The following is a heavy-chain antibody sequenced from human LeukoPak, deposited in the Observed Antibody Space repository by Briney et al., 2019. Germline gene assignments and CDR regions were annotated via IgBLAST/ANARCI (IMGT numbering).Heavy chain of an antibody. D-gene: IGHD2-2*01. V-gene: IGHV4-4*07. Sequence: SETLSLTCTVSGGSLSSQYWSWIRQPAGKGLEWIGRIYASGSTNYNPSPTSRVTISVDTSKNQFSLKLSSVTAADTAVFYCTKDTYCSGTTCNGGPGDYWGQGILVTVSS. J-gene: IGHJ4*02. CDR2: IYASGST. CDR1: GGSLSSQY. CDR3: TKDTYCSGTTCNGGPGDY.